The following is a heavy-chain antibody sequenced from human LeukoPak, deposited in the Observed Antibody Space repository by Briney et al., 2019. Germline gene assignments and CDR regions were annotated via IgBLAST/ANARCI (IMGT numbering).Heavy chain of an antibody. CDR2: ISYDGSNK. V-gene: IGHV3-30-3*01. D-gene: IGHD4-11*01. CDR3: ARDLATVAPAWYFDY. J-gene: IGHJ4*02. CDR1: GFTSSSYA. Sequence: SMRLSCAASGFTSSSYAIHWVRQAPGNGLEWVAVISYDGSNKYYADSVKGRFTISRDNSKNTLYLQMNSLRAEDTAVYYCARDLATVAPAWYFDYWGQGTLVTVSS.